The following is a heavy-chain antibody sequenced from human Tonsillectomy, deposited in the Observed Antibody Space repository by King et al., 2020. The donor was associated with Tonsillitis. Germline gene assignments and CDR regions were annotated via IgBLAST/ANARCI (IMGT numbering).Heavy chain of an antibody. D-gene: IGHD2-15*01. CDR1: GFTFDDYA. V-gene: IGHV3-9*01. Sequence: VQLVESGGGLVQPGRSLRLSCAASGFTFDDYAMHWVRQAPGKGLEWVSGISWNSGSIGYADSVKGRFTISRDNAKNSLYLQMNSLRAEDTALYYCAKGSGYSKHEIDYWGQGTLVTVSS. CDR3: AKGSGYSKHEIDY. J-gene: IGHJ4*02. CDR2: ISWNSGSI.